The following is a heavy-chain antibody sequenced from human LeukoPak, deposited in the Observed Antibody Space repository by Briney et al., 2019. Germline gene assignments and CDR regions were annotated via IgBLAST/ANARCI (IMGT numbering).Heavy chain of an antibody. CDR2: MSGSGGST. V-gene: IGHV3-23*01. J-gene: IGHJ4*02. Sequence: SGGSLRLSCAASGFTFSSYGMNWVRQAPGKVLEWVSGMSGSGGSTYYADSVKGRFTISRDNSKNTLYLQMNSLRAEDTAVYYCARGPSGYHNTGGQGTLVTVSS. CDR1: GFTFSSYG. D-gene: IGHD5-12*01. CDR3: ARGPSGYHNT.